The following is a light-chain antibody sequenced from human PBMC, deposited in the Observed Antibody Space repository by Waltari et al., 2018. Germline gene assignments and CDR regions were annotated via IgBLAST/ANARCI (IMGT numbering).Light chain of an antibody. Sequence: DIQMTQSPSTLPASARDRGTLPCRASQSIGSWLAWYQQKPGKAPKVVIYEASSLESGVPSRFSGSGSGTEFTLTISSLQPDDFATYYCQQCNSYLLTFGGGTKVEIK. J-gene: IGKJ4*01. CDR3: QQCNSYLLT. V-gene: IGKV1-5*03. CDR1: QSIGSW. CDR2: EAS.